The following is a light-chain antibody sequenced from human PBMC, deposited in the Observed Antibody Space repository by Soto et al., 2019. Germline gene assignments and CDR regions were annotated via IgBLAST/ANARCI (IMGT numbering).Light chain of an antibody. CDR3: HQYNNWPPT. V-gene: IGKV3-20*01. Sequence: DIVLTQSPGTLSLSPGERATLSCRASQSVRSTSLAWYQQKPGQAPRLLIYGASSRATGIPDRFSGSGSGTDFTLTISRLEPEDFAVYYCHQYNNWPPTFGQGTRLEI. CDR1: QSVRSTS. CDR2: GAS. J-gene: IGKJ5*01.